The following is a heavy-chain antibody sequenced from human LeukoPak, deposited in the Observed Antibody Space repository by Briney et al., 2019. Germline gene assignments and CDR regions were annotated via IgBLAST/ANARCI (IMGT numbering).Heavy chain of an antibody. CDR2: IYYSGST. CDR3: ASIPSYYFDY. CDR1: GGSISFYY. D-gene: IGHD6-6*01. V-gene: IGHV4-59*01. Sequence: PSETLSLTCTVSGGSISFYYWSWIRQPPGKGLEWIGYIYYSGSTNYNPSLKSRVTISVETSKNQFSLKLTSVTAADTAVYYCASIPSYYFDYWGQGTLVTVSS. J-gene: IGHJ4*02.